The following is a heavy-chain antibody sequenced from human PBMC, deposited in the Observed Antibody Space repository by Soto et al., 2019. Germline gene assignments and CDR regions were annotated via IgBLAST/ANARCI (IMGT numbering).Heavy chain of an antibody. CDR3: ARDVPSSSSDP. CDR2: IIPIFGTA. CDR1: GGTFSSYA. V-gene: IGHV1-69*01. J-gene: IGHJ5*02. Sequence: QVQLVQSGAEVKKPGSSVKVSCKASGGTFSSYAITWVRQAPGQGLEWMGGIIPIFGTANYAQKFQGRVTMTADESLTTAYMELTSLRSADTAVYYCARDVPSSSSDPGGQGTVVTVSS.